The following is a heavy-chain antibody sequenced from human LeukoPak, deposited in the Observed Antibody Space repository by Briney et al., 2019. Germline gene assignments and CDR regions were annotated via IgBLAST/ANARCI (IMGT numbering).Heavy chain of an antibody. Sequence: SETLSLTCAVYGGSFSGYYWSWIRQPPGKGLEWIGEINHSGSTNYNPSLKSRVTISVDTSKNRFSLRLSSVTAADTTVYYCARVPHWNYQKAFDYWGQGTLVTVSS. V-gene: IGHV4-34*01. CDR3: ARVPHWNYQKAFDY. J-gene: IGHJ4*02. CDR2: INHSGST. D-gene: IGHD1-7*01. CDR1: GGSFSGYY.